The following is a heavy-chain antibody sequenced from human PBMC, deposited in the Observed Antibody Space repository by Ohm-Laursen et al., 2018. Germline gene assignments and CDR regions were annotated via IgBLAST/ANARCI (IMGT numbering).Heavy chain of an antibody. V-gene: IGHV3-11*01. Sequence: GSLRLSCSASGFSFSDYFMSWIRHAPGKGLEWLAYIDISGTIIYYADPVKGRFTISRDNARNKVYLQMNSLRAEDTAVYYCAKDFDYWGQGTLVTVPS. CDR1: GFSFSDYF. J-gene: IGHJ4*02. CDR3: AKDFDY. CDR2: IDISGTII.